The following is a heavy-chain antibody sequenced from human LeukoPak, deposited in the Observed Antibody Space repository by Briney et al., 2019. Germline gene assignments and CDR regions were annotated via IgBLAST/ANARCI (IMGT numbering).Heavy chain of an antibody. Sequence: GASVKVSCKASGGTFSSYAISWVRQAPGQGLEWMGGIIPIFGTANYAQKFQGRVTITTDESTSTAYMELSSLRSEDTAVYYCARDGTAGAGSPFDYWGQGTLVTVSS. V-gene: IGHV1-69*05. CDR1: GGTFSSYA. J-gene: IGHJ4*02. CDR2: IIPIFGTA. CDR3: ARDGTAGAGSPFDY. D-gene: IGHD6-13*01.